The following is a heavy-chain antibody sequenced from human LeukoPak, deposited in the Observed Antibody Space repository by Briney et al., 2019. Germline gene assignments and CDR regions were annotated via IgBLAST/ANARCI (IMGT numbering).Heavy chain of an antibody. J-gene: IGHJ5*02. Sequence: PSETLSLTCTVSGGSISSYYWSWIRQPPGKGREWMGYIYYSGSTNYNPSLKSRGPVSVDTSKNQYSLKLRSVTAADTAVYYCAREGGGDFWSGFSGSYNWFDPWGQGTLVTVSS. CDR2: IYYSGST. D-gene: IGHD3-3*01. CDR1: GGSISSYY. CDR3: AREGGGDFWSGFSGSYNWFDP. V-gene: IGHV4-59*01.